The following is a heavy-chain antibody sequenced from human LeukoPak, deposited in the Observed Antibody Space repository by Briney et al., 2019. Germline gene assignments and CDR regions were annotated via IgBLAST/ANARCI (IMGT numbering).Heavy chain of an antibody. CDR1: GGSISGINYY. J-gene: IGHJ6*02. D-gene: IGHD3-10*01. V-gene: IGHV4-61*02. Sequence: SETLSLTCTVSGGSISGINYYWTWIRQPAGKGLEWTGRIYTTGSSNYNPSLKSRVTISVDTSNNRFSLKLSSVTAADTAVYYCARVSPSGVWDVWGQGTTVTVSS. CDR2: IYTTGSS. CDR3: ARVSPSGVWDV.